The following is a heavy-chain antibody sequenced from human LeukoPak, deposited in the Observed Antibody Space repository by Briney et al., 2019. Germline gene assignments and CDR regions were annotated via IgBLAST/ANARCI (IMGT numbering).Heavy chain of an antibody. CDR1: GGSISTYY. CDR2: INCRGST. CDR3: AREYSSFEY. J-gene: IGHJ4*02. D-gene: IGHD6-13*01. Sequence: PSETLSLTCTVSGGSISTYYWSWIRQAPGKGLEWIGYINCRGSTDYNPSLKSRVTISVDASNRQLSLKMRSVTAADTAVYYCAREYSSFEYWGQGTLVTVSS. V-gene: IGHV4-59*01.